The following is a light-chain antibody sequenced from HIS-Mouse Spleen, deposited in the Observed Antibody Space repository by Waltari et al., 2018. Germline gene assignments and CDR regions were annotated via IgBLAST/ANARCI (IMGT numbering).Light chain of an antibody. Sequence: QSALTQPASVSGSPGQSITIPCTGTSSDVGSDNLVTWYQQHPGNAPNLMIYEGSKRPSGVSNRFSGSKSGNTASLTISGLQAEDEADYYCCSYAGSSTWVFGGGTKLTVL. CDR1: SSDVGSDNL. CDR2: EGS. CDR3: CSYAGSSTWV. J-gene: IGLJ3*02. V-gene: IGLV2-23*01.